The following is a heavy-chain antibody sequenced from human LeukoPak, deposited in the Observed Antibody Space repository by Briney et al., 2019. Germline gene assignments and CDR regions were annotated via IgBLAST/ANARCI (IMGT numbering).Heavy chain of an antibody. J-gene: IGHJ6*03. CDR2: IKQDGSEK. CDR1: GFTFSNYW. V-gene: IGHV3-7*01. Sequence: PGGSPRLSCAASGFTFSNYWMSWVRQAPGKGLEWVANIKQDGSEKYYVDSVKGRFTISRDNAKNSLYLQMNSLRAEDTAMYYCARVRGYYYYMDVWGKGTTVTVSS. CDR3: ARVRGYYYYMDV.